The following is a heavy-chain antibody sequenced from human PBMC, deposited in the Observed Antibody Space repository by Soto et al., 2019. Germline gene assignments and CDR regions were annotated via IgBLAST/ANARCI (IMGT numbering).Heavy chain of an antibody. CDR2: ISRSGSYI. CDR1: GFTCSSYT. CDR3: GAATGAY. J-gene: IGHJ4*02. Sequence: EVQLVESGGGLVNPGGSLRLSCAASGFTCSSYTMNWVRQAPGKGLEWVSSISRSGSYIYFAASVKGRFTISRDNAKNSLYLQMNSLRAEDTAVYYCGAATGAYWGQGTLVTVSS. V-gene: IGHV3-21*01. D-gene: IGHD2-15*01.